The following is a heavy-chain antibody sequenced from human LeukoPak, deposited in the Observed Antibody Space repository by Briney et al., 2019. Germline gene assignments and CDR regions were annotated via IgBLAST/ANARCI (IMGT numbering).Heavy chain of an antibody. Sequence: ASVKVSCKASGYTGDYMHWVRQAPGQGLEWMEWMNLNSGGTNYAQKFQGRVTMTRDTSISTAYMELTRLGSDDTAVYYCARDGSLGYWGQGTLVTVSS. V-gene: IGHV1-2*02. J-gene: IGHJ4*02. CDR2: MNLNSGGT. CDR1: GYTGDY. D-gene: IGHD5-12*01. CDR3: ARDGSLGY.